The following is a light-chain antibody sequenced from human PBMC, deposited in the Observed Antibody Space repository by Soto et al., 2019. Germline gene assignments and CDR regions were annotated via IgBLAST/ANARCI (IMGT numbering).Light chain of an antibody. Sequence: QSALTQPRSVSGSPGQSVTISCTGTSSDVGGYNYVSWYQQHPGKAPKLMIYDVSKRPSGVPDRFSGSKSGNTASLTISGXXXXXXXXXXCCSYAGSYTSYVFGTGTK. CDR3: CSYAGSYTSYV. CDR1: SSDVGGYNY. CDR2: DVS. V-gene: IGLV2-11*01. J-gene: IGLJ1*01.